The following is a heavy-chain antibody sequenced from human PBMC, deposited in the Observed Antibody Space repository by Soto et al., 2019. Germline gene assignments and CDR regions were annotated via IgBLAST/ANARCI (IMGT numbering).Heavy chain of an antibody. D-gene: IGHD1-1*01. CDR3: ARGRYGDY. Sequence: QVHLVQSGAEVKKPGASVKVSCQGSGYAFTTYGITWVRQAPGQGLEWMGWISAHNGNTNYAQKLQRRVTVTRDTSTSTAYMALRSLRYDDTAVYYCARGRYGDYWGQGALVTVSS. J-gene: IGHJ4*02. CDR1: GYAFTTYG. CDR2: ISAHNGNT. V-gene: IGHV1-18*01.